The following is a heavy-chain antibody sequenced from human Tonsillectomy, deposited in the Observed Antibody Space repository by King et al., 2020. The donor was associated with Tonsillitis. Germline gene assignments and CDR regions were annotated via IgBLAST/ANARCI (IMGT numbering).Heavy chain of an antibody. Sequence: QLVQSGAEVKKPGASVKVSCKASGYPFTGYYIHWVRQAPGQGLEWMGWINPNSGGTNYAQKFQGRVTMTRDTSISTAYMELSRLRSDDTAVYYWAREGGYSGTDLNWFDPWGQGTLVTVSS. V-gene: IGHV1-2*02. D-gene: IGHD4-11*01. CDR1: GYPFTGYY. CDR3: AREGGYSGTDLNWFDP. J-gene: IGHJ5*02. CDR2: INPNSGGT.